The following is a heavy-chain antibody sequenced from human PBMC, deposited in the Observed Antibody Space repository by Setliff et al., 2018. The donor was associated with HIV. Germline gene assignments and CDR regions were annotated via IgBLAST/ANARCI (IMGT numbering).Heavy chain of an antibody. CDR2: IWYDGSNK. CDR1: GFTFSGYG. J-gene: IGHJ3*02. CDR3: AKGRGDYYDSSGYYPVRDAFDI. V-gene: IGHV3-30*18. Sequence: LRLSCAASGFTFSGYGMHWVRQAPGKGLEWVAVIWYDGSNKYYADSVKGRFTISRDNSKNTLYLQMNSLRAEDTAVYYCAKGRGDYYDSSGYYPVRDAFDIWGQGTMVTVSS. D-gene: IGHD3-22*01.